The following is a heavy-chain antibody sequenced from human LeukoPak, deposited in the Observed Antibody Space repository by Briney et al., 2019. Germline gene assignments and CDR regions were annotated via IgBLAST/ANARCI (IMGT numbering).Heavy chain of an antibody. Sequence: SQTLSLTCAISGDSVSSNSAAWNWIRQSPSRGLEWLGRTYYRSKWYNDYAVSVKSRITINPDTSKNQFSLQLNSVTPEDTAVYYCARDRAARPSTTGTTWDYYYGMDVWGQGTTVTVSS. V-gene: IGHV6-1*01. CDR2: TYYRSKWYN. D-gene: IGHD1-1*01. CDR1: GDSVSSNSAA. J-gene: IGHJ6*02. CDR3: ARDRAARPSTTGTTWDYYYGMDV.